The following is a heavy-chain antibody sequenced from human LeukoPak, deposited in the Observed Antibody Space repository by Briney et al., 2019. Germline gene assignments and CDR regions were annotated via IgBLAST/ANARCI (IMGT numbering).Heavy chain of an antibody. J-gene: IGHJ3*02. CDR3: ARSYYYGSGSTDAFDI. CDR2: ISYDGSNK. V-gene: IGHV3-30*04. CDR1: GFTFSSYA. Sequence: GGSLRLSCAASGFTFSSYAMHWVRQAPGEGLEWVAVISYDGSNKYYADSVKGRFTISRDNSKNTLYLQMNSLRAEDTAVYYCARSYYYGSGSTDAFDIWGQGTMVTVSS. D-gene: IGHD3-10*01.